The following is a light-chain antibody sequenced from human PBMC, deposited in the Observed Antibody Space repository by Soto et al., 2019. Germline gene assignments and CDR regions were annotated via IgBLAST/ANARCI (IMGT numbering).Light chain of an antibody. CDR2: DAS. J-gene: IGKJ3*01. Sequence: EIVLTQSPATLSLSPGERATLSCRASQSVYSYLAWYQQKPGQAPRLLIYDASNRATGIPARFSGSGSGTDFTLTISSLEPEDFAVYYCQQRSKWPPFTFGPGTKVHIK. V-gene: IGKV3-11*01. CDR1: QSVYSY. CDR3: QQRSKWPPFT.